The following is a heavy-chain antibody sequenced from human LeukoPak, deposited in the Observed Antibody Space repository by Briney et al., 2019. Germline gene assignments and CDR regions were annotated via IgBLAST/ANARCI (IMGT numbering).Heavy chain of an antibody. V-gene: IGHV3-23*01. Sequence: GGSLRLSCAASGFTFSSYALSWVRQAPGKGLEWVSAISGSGGSTYYADSVKGRFTISRDNSKNTLYLQMNSLRAEDTVVYYCAKKYYDFWSGFAKWGQGTLVTVSS. D-gene: IGHD3-3*01. CDR3: AKKYYDFWSGFAK. CDR2: ISGSGGST. J-gene: IGHJ4*02. CDR1: GFTFSSYA.